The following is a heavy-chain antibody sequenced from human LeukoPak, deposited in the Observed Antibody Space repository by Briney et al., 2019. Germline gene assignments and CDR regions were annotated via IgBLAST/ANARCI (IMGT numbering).Heavy chain of an antibody. CDR1: GFTFSNYE. J-gene: IGHJ3*02. D-gene: IGHD2-2*01. CDR2: IITSGTTI. CDR3: ARQRYQRDGFDI. Sequence: PGGSLRLSCAASGFTFSNYEMNWVRQAPGKGLEWVSYIITSGTTIYYADSVKGRFTISRDNAKNSLYLQMNSLRAEDTAVHYCARQRYQRDGFDIWGQGTMVTVSS. V-gene: IGHV3-48*03.